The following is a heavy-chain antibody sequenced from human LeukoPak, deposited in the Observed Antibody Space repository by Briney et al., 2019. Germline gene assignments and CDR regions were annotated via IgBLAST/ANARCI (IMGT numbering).Heavy chain of an antibody. Sequence: GWSLRLSCAASGFTFDDYSMHWVRPGPGKGLEWVSVISWDGGSTSYADSVKGRFTISRDNSKNSLYLQMNSLRSEDSALYYCAKDRGGVDYWGQGTLVTVSS. CDR2: ISWDGGST. CDR1: GFTFDDYS. J-gene: IGHJ4*02. CDR3: AKDRGGVDY. D-gene: IGHD3-16*01. V-gene: IGHV3-43*01.